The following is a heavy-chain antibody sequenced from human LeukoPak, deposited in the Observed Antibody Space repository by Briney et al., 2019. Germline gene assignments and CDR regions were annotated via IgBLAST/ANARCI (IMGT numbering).Heavy chain of an antibody. Sequence: GGSLRLSCAASGFTVSSNYMSWVRQAPGKGLEWVSVIYSGGSTYYADSVNGRFTISRDNSKNTLYLQMNSLRAEDTAVYYCAREGGGAVPFDYWGQGTLVTVSS. CDR3: AREGGGAVPFDY. J-gene: IGHJ4*02. D-gene: IGHD3-16*01. CDR2: IYSGGST. CDR1: GFTVSSNY. V-gene: IGHV3-53*01.